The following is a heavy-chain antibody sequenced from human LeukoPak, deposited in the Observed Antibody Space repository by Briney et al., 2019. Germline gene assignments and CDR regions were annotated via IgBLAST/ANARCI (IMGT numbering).Heavy chain of an antibody. CDR3: TTVQTGRFDP. D-gene: IGHD1-14*01. J-gene: IGHJ5*02. CDR1: GFTFSTYA. Sequence: GGSLRLSCAASGFTFSTYAMSWVRQAPGKGLEWVGRIKSKTDGGTADYAAPVKGRFTISRDESTNTLYLQMNSLKTEDTGVYYCTTVQTGRFDPWGQGTLVTVSS. V-gene: IGHV3-15*01. CDR2: IKSKTDGGTA.